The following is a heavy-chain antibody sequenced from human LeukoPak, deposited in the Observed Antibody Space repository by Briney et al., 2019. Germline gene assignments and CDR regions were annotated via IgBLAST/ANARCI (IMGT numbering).Heavy chain of an antibody. CDR3: AKDMGYYDSSGYYKPSLIDAFDI. D-gene: IGHD3-22*01. V-gene: IGHV3-23*01. CDR2: ISGSDGST. Sequence: GGSLRLSCAASGFIFSNYAMTWVRQAPGKGLEWVSTISGSDGSTYYADSVKGRFTIFRDNSKNTLYLQMNSLRAEDTAVYYCAKDMGYYDSSGYYKPSLIDAFDIWGQGTMVTVSS. CDR1: GFIFSNYA. J-gene: IGHJ3*02.